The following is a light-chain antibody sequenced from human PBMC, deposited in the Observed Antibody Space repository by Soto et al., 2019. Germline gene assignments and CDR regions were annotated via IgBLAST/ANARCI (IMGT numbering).Light chain of an antibody. Sequence: QSALTQPRSVSGSPGQSVTISCTGTSSDVGGYNYVSWYQQHPGKAPKLMIYDVTNRPSGVSNRFSGSKSANTASLTISGLQPEDEADYYCCSYTSSGTLVFGGGTKLTVL. V-gene: IGLV2-11*01. CDR2: DVT. CDR1: SSDVGGYNY. CDR3: CSYTSSGTLV. J-gene: IGLJ2*01.